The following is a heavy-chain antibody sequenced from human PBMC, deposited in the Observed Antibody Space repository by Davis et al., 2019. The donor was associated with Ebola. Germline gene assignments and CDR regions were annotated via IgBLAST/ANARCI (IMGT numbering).Heavy chain of an antibody. J-gene: IGHJ4*02. CDR3: TAVAGTSDY. Sequence: GESLKTPCAASGFTFSDYYMSWIRQAPGKGLEWVSYISSSGSTIYYADSVKGRFTISRDNAKNSLYLQMNSLRAEDTAVYYCTAVAGTSDYWGQGTLVTVSS. CDR2: ISSSGSTI. D-gene: IGHD6-19*01. V-gene: IGHV3-11*01. CDR1: GFTFSDYY.